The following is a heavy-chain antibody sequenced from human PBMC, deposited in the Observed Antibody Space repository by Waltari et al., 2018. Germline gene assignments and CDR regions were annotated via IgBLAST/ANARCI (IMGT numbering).Heavy chain of an antibody. CDR1: GFTLIGYG. CDR2: IWYAGSNK. V-gene: IGHV3-33*08. D-gene: IGHD6-13*01. CDR3: AIDYQQLSFDY. Sequence: QVQRVESGGGVVQPGRSLRLSCTASGFTLIGYGMHWVRKAPGKGLECVVIIWYAGSNKYYADSVKCRFTISRDNSKTTLYLQMNSLIAEDTAMYYCAIDYQQLSFDYWGQGTLVTVSS. J-gene: IGHJ4*02.